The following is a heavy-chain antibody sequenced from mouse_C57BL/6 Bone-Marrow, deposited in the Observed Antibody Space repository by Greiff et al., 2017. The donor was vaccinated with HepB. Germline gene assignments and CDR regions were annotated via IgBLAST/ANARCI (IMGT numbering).Heavy chain of an antibody. J-gene: IGHJ2*01. V-gene: IGHV14-4*01. CDR1: GFNIKDDY. CDR3: TTSLLRLTGSYYFDY. CDR2: IDPENGDT. D-gene: IGHD1-2*01. Sequence: EVHLVESGAELVRPGASVKLSCTASGFNIKDDYMHWVKQRPEQGLEWIGWIDPENGDTEYASKFQGKATITADTSSNTAYLQLSSLTSEDTAVYYCTTSLLRLTGSYYFDYWGQGTTLTVSA.